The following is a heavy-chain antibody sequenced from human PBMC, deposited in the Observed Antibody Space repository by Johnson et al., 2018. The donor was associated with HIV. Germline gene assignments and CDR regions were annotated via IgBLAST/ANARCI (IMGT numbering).Heavy chain of an antibody. J-gene: IGHJ3*02. V-gene: IGHV3-15*01. Sequence: VQLVESGGGLVKPGGSLRLSCAASGFTFSNAWMSWVRQAPGKGLEWVGRITSNTDGGTTDYAAPVKGRFTISRDDSKNTVYLQMNSLKTEDTAIYYCTTVAAFGAFDIWGQGTKVTVSS. CDR1: GFTFSNAW. CDR3: TTVAAFGAFDI. D-gene: IGHD3-16*01. CDR2: ITSNTDGGTT.